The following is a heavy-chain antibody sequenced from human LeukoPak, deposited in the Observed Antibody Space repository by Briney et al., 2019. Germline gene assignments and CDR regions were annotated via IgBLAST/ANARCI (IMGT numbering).Heavy chain of an antibody. CDR3: ARGLPLTTFDY. CDR1: GGSISGSY. D-gene: IGHD1-14*01. J-gene: IGHJ4*02. CDR2: IYYSGST. V-gene: IGHV4-59*01. Sequence: SETLSLTCTVSGGSISGSYWSWIRQPPGKGLEWIGYIYYSGSTNYNPSLKSRVTISVDTSKNQFSLKLSSVTAADTAVYYCARGLPLTTFDYWGQGTLVTVSS.